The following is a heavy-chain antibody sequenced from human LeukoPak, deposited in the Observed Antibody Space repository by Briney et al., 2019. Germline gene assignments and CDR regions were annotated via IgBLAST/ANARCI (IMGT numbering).Heavy chain of an antibody. Sequence: PSETLSLTCAVSGYSISSGYYWGWIQQPPGRGLEWIGSIYHSGSTYYNPSLKSRVTISVDTSKNQFSLKLSSVTAADTAVYYCARAPPGYFDYWGQGTLVTVSS. V-gene: IGHV4-38-2*01. CDR3: ARAPPGYFDY. D-gene: IGHD1-14*01. CDR2: IYHSGST. CDR1: GYSISSGYY. J-gene: IGHJ4*02.